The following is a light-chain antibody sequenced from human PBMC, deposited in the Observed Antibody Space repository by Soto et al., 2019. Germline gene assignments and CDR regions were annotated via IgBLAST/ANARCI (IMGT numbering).Light chain of an antibody. CDR1: QSIRSY. CDR3: QQCYTTPFT. V-gene: IGKV1-39*01. CDR2: EAT. Sequence: DIQMTQSPSSLSASVGDRVTITCRASQSIRSYLNWYQQKPAKAPELLIYEATSLQSGVPSRFSGSGSGTDFTLTISSLQPEDFATYYCQQCYTTPFTFGPGTKVDIK. J-gene: IGKJ3*01.